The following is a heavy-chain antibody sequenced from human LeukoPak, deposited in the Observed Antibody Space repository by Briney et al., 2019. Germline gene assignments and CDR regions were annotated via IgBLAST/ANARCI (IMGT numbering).Heavy chain of an antibody. V-gene: IGHV3-23*01. CDR3: AKETVLRFLEWLLSSYFDY. CDR1: GFTFSSYA. J-gene: IGHJ4*02. Sequence: GGSLRLSCAASGFTFSSYAMSWVRQAPGKGLEWVSAISGSGGSTYYADSVKGRFTISRDNPKNTLYLQMNSLRAEDTAVYYCAKETVLRFLEWLLSSYFDYWGQGTLVTVSS. D-gene: IGHD3-3*01. CDR2: ISGSGGST.